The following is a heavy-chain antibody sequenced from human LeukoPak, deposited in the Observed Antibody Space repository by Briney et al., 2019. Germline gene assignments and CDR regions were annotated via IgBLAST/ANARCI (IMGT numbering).Heavy chain of an antibody. Sequence: GASVKVSCKASGGTFSSYAISWVRQAPGQGLEWMGGIIPIFGTANYAQKFQGRVTITTDESTSAAYMELSSLRSEDTAVYYCARDRIRYCSSTSCSHPIDAFDIWGQGTMVTVSS. CDR2: IIPIFGTA. V-gene: IGHV1-69*05. J-gene: IGHJ3*02. CDR1: GGTFSSYA. D-gene: IGHD2-2*01. CDR3: ARDRIRYCSSTSCSHPIDAFDI.